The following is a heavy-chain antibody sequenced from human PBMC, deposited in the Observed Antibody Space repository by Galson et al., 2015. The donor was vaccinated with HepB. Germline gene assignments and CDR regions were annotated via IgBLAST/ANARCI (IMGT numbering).Heavy chain of an antibody. CDR3: ARENRVNLAGYWGHNWFDP. J-gene: IGHJ5*02. CDR2: VYPRGST. Sequence: TLSLTCDVSGDSIRSDSYYWSWIRQTAGKGLEWIGRVYPRGSTNYNPSVKSRVTMSLDTSKNQFSLTLNSVTAADTAVYYCARENRVNLAGYWGHNWFDPWGPGTLVTVSS. V-gene: IGHV4-61*02. CDR1: GDSIRSDSYY. D-gene: IGHD3-16*01.